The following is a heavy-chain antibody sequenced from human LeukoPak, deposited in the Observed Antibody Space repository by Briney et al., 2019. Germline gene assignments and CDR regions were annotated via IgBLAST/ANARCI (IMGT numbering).Heavy chain of an antibody. D-gene: IGHD5-12*01. V-gene: IGHV3-21*01. CDR1: GFSFSTYN. CDR2: ITSDSRYR. CDR3: AREHSGYDFPGRDYYYMDV. Sequence: GTSLRLSCEASGFSFSTYNMNWVRQAPGKGLEWISSITSDSRYRYYADSVKGRFTISRDNAKNSLYLQMNSLRAEDTAVYYCAREHSGYDFPGRDYYYMDVWGKGTTVTVSS. J-gene: IGHJ6*03.